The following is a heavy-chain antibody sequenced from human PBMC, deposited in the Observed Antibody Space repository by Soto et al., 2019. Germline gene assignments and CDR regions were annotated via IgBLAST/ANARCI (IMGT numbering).Heavy chain of an antibody. CDR3: ASDFRTRGWFRQAGNFAMDV. J-gene: IGHJ6*02. D-gene: IGHD6-19*01. CDR1: GYPYTNSY. Sequence: QVQLVQSGDEVRKPGASVKVSCKASGYPYTNSYMHWVRQAPGQGLEWMGWIHPNTGGTNYAQKFQGRVTMTRDTSVSTVYMELNRLTSDDTAIYFCASDFRTRGWFRQAGNFAMDVWGQGTTVTVS. CDR2: IHPNTGGT. V-gene: IGHV1-2*02.